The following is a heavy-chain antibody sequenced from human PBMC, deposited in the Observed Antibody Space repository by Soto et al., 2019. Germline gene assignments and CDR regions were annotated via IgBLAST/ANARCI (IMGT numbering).Heavy chain of an antibody. V-gene: IGHV1-2*02. D-gene: IGHD7-27*01. CDR3: ARGGVGGALTGDHYYYGMDV. CDR1: GYTFTGYY. CDR2: INPNSGGT. Sequence: QVQLVQSGAEVKKPGASVKVSCKASGYTFTGYYMHWVRQAPGQGLEWMGWINPNSGGTNYAQKFQGRVTMTRDTPLGTAYMELSRLRSEDTAVYYCARGGVGGALTGDHYYYGMDVWGQGTTVTVSS. J-gene: IGHJ6*02.